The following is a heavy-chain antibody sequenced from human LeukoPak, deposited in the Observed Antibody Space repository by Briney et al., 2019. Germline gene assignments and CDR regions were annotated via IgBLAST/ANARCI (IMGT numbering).Heavy chain of an antibody. CDR3: ARDCSGGSCYGAFDI. D-gene: IGHD2-15*01. Sequence: PSQTLSLTCTVSGGSISSGDYYWSWIRQPPGKGLEWIGYIYDSGSTYYNPSLKSRITIPVDTSENRFSLKLSSVTATDTAVYYCARDCSGGSCYGAFDIWGQGTMVTVSS. J-gene: IGHJ3*02. CDR1: GGSISSGDYY. CDR2: IYDSGST. V-gene: IGHV4-30-4*01.